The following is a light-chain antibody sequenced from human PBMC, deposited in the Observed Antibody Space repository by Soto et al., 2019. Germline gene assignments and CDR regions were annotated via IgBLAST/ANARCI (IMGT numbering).Light chain of an antibody. J-gene: IGLJ1*01. CDR2: EGS. Sequence: QFALTQPPSVSGSPGQSVTISCTGTSSDVGSYNRVSWYQQPPGTAPKLIIYEGSTRPSGVPDRFSGSKSGNTASLTISGLQAEDEADYYCNSYTVSGTYVFGTGTKLTVL. CDR1: SSDVGSYNR. V-gene: IGLV2-18*02. CDR3: NSYTVSGTYV.